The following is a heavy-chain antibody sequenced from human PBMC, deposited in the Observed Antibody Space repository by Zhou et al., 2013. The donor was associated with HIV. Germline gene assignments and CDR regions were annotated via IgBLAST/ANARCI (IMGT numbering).Heavy chain of an antibody. Sequence: QVQLVQSGAEVKKPGSSVKVSCKASGGTISSYAFSWVRQAPGQGLEWMGWISAYNGETNYAQKLQGRVTMTTDTSTTTAYMELRSLRSDDTAVYYCAAAGPTSPHITVFDWTDWGQGTLVTVSS. CDR2: ISAYNGET. CDR3: AAAGPTSPHITVFDWTD. J-gene: IGHJ4*02. D-gene: IGHD3-3*01. CDR1: GGTISSYA. V-gene: IGHV1-18*01.